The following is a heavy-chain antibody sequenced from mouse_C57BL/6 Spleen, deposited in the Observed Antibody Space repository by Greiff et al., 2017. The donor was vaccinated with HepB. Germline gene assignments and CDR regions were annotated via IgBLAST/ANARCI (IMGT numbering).Heavy chain of an antibody. CDR3: AIYYGYDVDWYFDV. CDR2: ISSGSSTI. J-gene: IGHJ1*03. D-gene: IGHD2-2*01. V-gene: IGHV5-17*01. CDR1: GFTFSDYG. Sequence: EVMLVESGGGLVKPGGSLKLSCAASGFTFSDYGMHWVRQAPEKGLEWVAYISSGSSTIYYADTVKGRFTISRGNAKNTLFLQMTSLRSEDTAMYYCAIYYGYDVDWYFDVWGTGTTVTVSS.